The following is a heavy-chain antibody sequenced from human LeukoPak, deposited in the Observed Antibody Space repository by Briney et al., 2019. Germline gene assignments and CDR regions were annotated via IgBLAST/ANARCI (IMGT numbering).Heavy chain of an antibody. V-gene: IGHV1-18*01. D-gene: IGHD6-19*01. CDR1: GYTFTSYN. CDR2: ISAYNGNT. Sequence: ASVKVSCKASGYTFTSYNIAWVRQAPGQGLEWMGWISAYNGNTKYAQKLQGRVTMTTDTSTSTACMELRSLRSDDTAVYYCARRFSSGWYRDEYHFDYWGQGTLVTVSS. CDR3: ARRFSSGWYRDEYHFDY. J-gene: IGHJ4*02.